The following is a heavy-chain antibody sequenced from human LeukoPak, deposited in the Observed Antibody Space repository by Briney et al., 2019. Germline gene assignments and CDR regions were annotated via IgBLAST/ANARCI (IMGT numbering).Heavy chain of an antibody. V-gene: IGHV1-8*01. J-gene: IGHJ5*02. CDR1: GYTFTSYD. D-gene: IGHD4-17*01. CDR2: MNPNSGNT. CDR3: ARGRITEDYVPFVWFDP. Sequence: ASVKVSCKASGYTFTSYDINWVRQATGQGLEWMGWMNPNSGNTGYAQKFQGRVTMTRNTSISTAYMELSSLRSEDTAVYYCARGRITEDYVPFVWFDPWGQGTLVTVSS.